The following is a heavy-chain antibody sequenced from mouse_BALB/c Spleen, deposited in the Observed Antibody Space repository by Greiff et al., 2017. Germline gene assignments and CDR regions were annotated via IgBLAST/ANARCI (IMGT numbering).Heavy chain of an antibody. Sequence: EVQGVESGGGLVKPGGSLKLSCAASGFAFSSYDMSWVRQTPEKRLEWVAYISSGGGSTYYPDTVKGRFTISRDNAKNTLYLQMSSLKSEDTAMYYCARHGGTVVATGTDAMDYWGQRTSVTVSS. J-gene: IGHJ4*01. CDR1: GFAFSSYD. V-gene: IGHV5-12-1*01. CDR3: ARHGGTVVATGTDAMDY. CDR2: ISSGGGST. D-gene: IGHD1-1*01.